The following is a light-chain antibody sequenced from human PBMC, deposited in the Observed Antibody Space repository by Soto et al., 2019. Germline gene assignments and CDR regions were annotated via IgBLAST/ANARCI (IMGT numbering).Light chain of an antibody. CDR2: EVS. CDR3: NSHTSGDFRV. Sequence: QSLLTQHASVSGSPGQSITISCTGTSSDVGRYNHVSWYQHHPGKAPKLIISEVSNRPSGVSNRFSGSKSGYTASLTISGLQAEDEADYYCNSHTSGDFRVFGTGTKVTVL. J-gene: IGLJ1*01. V-gene: IGLV2-14*01. CDR1: SSDVGRYNH.